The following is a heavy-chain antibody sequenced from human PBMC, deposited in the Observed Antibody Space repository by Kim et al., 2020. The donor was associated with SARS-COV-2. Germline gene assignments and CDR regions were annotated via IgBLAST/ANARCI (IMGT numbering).Heavy chain of an antibody. CDR2: INHSGSV. J-gene: IGHJ6*02. V-gene: IGHV4-59*01. CDR1: RGSLNNYY. Sequence: SETLSLTCTVSRGSLNNYYWNWIRQPPGKGLEWIAYINHSGSVNYNPSLRSRVTISLDTSRNQISLKVKSVTEADTAVYYCARDRREFGDYDYVYYGMDVWGQGTTVTVSS. CDR3: ARDRREFGDYDYVYYGMDV. D-gene: IGHD4-17*01.